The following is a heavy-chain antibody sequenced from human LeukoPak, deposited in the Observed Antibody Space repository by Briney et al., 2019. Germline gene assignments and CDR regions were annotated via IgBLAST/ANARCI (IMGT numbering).Heavy chain of an antibody. CDR1: GFTFSSYS. J-gene: IGHJ4*02. Sequence: GVSLRLSCAASGFTFSSYSMNWVRQAPGKGLEWVSYISTSSSTRYYADSVKGRFTISRDNAKNSLYLQMNSLRDEDTAVYFCARESSGTYYHFDYWGQGTLVTVCS. V-gene: IGHV3-48*02. D-gene: IGHD1-26*01. CDR2: ISTSSSTR. CDR3: ARESSGTYYHFDY.